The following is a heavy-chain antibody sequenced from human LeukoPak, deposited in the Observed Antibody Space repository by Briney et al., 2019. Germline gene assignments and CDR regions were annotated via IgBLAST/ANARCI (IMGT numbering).Heavy chain of an antibody. D-gene: IGHD3-9*01. Sequence: ASVKVSCKASGYTFTSYGMHWVRQAPGQSLECMGWINAAKGNTKYSQKLQGRVTITRDTSASTAYMELSSLRSEDTAVYYCARGGETGYYGYFDYWGQGTLVTVSS. CDR3: ARGGETGYYGYFDY. J-gene: IGHJ4*02. CDR1: GYTFTSYG. V-gene: IGHV1-3*01. CDR2: INAAKGNT.